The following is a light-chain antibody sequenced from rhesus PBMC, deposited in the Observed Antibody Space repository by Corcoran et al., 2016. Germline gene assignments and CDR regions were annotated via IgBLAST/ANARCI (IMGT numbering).Light chain of an antibody. J-gene: IGKJ2*01. V-gene: IGKV3-42*02. CDR1: QSVGST. CDR2: YAS. CDR3: QKYNEWPPYT. Sequence: EIVMTQSPATLSLSPGERATLSCRASQSVGSTLAWYQHKPGQAPRLLIYYASTRATGIPDRFSGSGSGTEFTLTISSLDPEDVGVYDCQKYNEWPPYTFGQGTKVEIK.